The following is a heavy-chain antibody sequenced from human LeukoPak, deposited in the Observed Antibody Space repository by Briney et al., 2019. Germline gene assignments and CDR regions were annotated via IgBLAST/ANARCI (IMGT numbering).Heavy chain of an antibody. CDR2: ISSSGSTI. Sequence: AGGSLRLSCAASGFTFSSYEMNWVRQAPGKGLEWVSYISSSGSTIYYADSLKGRFTISRDNAKNSLYLQMNSLRAEDTAVYYCARDPSSGWYLKGWFDPWGQGTLVTVSS. CDR1: GFTFSSYE. CDR3: ARDPSSGWYLKGWFDP. D-gene: IGHD6-19*01. V-gene: IGHV3-48*03. J-gene: IGHJ5*02.